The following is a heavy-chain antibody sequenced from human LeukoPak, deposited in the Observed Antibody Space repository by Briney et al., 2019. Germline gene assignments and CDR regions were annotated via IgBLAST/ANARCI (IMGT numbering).Heavy chain of an antibody. Sequence: SETLSLTCTVSGGSISSSSYYWGWIRQPPGKGLEWIGSIYYSGTTYYNPSLKSRVTISVDTSKNQFSLKLNSVTAADTAVHYCARRISGRTSRVAFDIWGQGTMVTVSS. CDR1: GGSISSSSYY. D-gene: IGHD1-26*01. J-gene: IGHJ3*02. CDR3: ARRISGRTSRVAFDI. V-gene: IGHV4-39*01. CDR2: IYYSGTT.